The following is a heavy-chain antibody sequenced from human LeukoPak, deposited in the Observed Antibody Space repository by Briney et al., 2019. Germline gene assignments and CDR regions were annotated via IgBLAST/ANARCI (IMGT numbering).Heavy chain of an antibody. CDR1: GFTLSSYA. Sequence: GGSLRLSCVASGFTLSSYAVSWVRQAPGKGLQWVSSLGISGDYAWYAGSVKGRFTISRNSSKNTLYLQMNRLGAEDTAVYYCARDWGFGRPHYYDGSDIDAFEIWGQGTMVTVSS. V-gene: IGHV3-23*01. CDR2: LGISGDYA. J-gene: IGHJ3*02. CDR3: ARDWGFGRPHYYDGSDIDAFEI. D-gene: IGHD3-22*01.